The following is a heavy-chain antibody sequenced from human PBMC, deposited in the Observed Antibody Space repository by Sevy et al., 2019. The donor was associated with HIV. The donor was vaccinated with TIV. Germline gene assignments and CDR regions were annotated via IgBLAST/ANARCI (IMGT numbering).Heavy chain of an antibody. CDR2: VYHTGST. Sequence: SETLSLTCAVSGVSVTSDTYYWSWIPQPPGQGLVWIGYVYHTGSTNYGPSFQSPVTISIDTSKNQLSLRVFSVAAADTAVYYWAREPYFVDKSGYYWDYWGQGILVTVSS. J-gene: IGHJ4*02. CDR3: AREPYFVDKSGYYWDY. D-gene: IGHD3-22*01. V-gene: IGHV4-61*01. CDR1: GVSVTSDTYY.